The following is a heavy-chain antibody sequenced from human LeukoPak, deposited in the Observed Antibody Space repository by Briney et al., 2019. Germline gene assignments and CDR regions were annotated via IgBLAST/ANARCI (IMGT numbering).Heavy chain of an antibody. J-gene: IGHJ3*02. CDR1: GGSFSGYY. D-gene: IGHD3-3*01. Sequence: SETLSLTCAVYGGSFSGYYWSWIRQPPGKGLEWVGEINHSGSTNYNPSLKSRVTISVDTSKNQFSLKLSSVTAADTAVYYCARHIYDFWSGYYTVRGPGDAFDIWGQGTMVTVSS. V-gene: IGHV4-34*01. CDR3: ARHIYDFWSGYYTVRGPGDAFDI. CDR2: INHSGST.